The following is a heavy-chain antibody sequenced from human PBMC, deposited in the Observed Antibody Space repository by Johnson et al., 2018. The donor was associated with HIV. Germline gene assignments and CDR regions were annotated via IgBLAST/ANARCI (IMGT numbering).Heavy chain of an antibody. CDR3: ARVSLAYSYGYDAFDI. V-gene: IGHV3-30*14. CDR2: ISYDGSNK. J-gene: IGHJ3*02. Sequence: ISYDGSNKYYADSVKGRFTISRDNSKNTLFLQMNSLRPEDTAVYYCARVSLAYSYGYDAFDIWGQGTRVTVSS. D-gene: IGHD5-18*01.